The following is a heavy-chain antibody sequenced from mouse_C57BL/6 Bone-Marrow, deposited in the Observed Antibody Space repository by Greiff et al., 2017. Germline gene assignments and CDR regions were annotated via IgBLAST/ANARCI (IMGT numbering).Heavy chain of an antibody. D-gene: IGHD2-4*01. CDR3: ARRRGDYDPFAY. Sequence: EVQVVESGGDLVKPGGSLTLSCAASGFTFSSYGMSLVRQTPDKRLEWVATLSSGGSYTYYPDSVKGRFTISRDNAKNTLYLQMSSLKSEDTAMYYCARRRGDYDPFAYWGQGTLVTVSA. CDR1: GFTFSSYG. J-gene: IGHJ3*01. CDR2: LSSGGSYT. V-gene: IGHV5-6*01.